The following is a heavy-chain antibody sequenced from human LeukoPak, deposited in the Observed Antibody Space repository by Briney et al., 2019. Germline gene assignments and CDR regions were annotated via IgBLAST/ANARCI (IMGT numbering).Heavy chain of an antibody. Sequence: ASVKVSCKASGYTFTGYYMHWVRQAPGQGLEWMGWINPNSGGTNYAQKFQGRVTMTRDTSISTAYMELSRLRSDDTAVYYCASLWGHSSSWYTELFDYWGQGTWSPSPQ. V-gene: IGHV1-2*02. D-gene: IGHD6-13*01. CDR2: INPNSGGT. CDR3: ASLWGHSSSWYTELFDY. J-gene: IGHJ4*02. CDR1: GYTFTGYY.